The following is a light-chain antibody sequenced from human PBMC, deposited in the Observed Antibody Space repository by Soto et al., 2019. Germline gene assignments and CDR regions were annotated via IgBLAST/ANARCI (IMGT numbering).Light chain of an antibody. J-gene: IGLJ3*02. Sequence: QSALTQPRSVSGSPGQSVTISCTGTSSDVGGYNYVSWYQQHPGKAPKLMIYDVSKRPSGVPDRFSGSKSGNTASLTISGLQAEDEAHYYFCSYAGSYPWVFGGGTKLPVL. CDR3: CSYAGSYPWV. V-gene: IGLV2-11*01. CDR1: SSDVGGYNY. CDR2: DVS.